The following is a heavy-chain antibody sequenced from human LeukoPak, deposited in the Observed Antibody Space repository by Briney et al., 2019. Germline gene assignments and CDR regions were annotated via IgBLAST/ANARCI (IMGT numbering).Heavy chain of an antibody. J-gene: IGHJ5*02. CDR3: AKEYSAPRVHWFDP. V-gene: IGHV3-23*01. D-gene: IGHD5-18*01. Sequence: PGGSLRLSCAASGFTFSSYAMSWVRQAPGKGLEWVSAISVSGGSTYYADSVKGRFTISRDNSKHTLYLQMNSLRAEDTAVYYCAKEYSAPRVHWFDPWGQGTLVTVSS. CDR2: ISVSGGST. CDR1: GFTFSSYA.